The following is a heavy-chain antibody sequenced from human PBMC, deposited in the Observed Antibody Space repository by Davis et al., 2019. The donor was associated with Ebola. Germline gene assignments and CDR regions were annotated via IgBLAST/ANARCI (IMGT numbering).Heavy chain of an antibody. V-gene: IGHV4-39*07. CDR2: VYHSGST. Sequence: SETLSLTCTDSGVSITSSDYYWGWVRQPPGKGLEWVGSVYHSGSTYYNPSLKSRVTISLDTSKNQFSLKLSSVTAADTAVYYCARRLAVGPGYMDVWGKGTTVTVSS. J-gene: IGHJ6*03. D-gene: IGHD6-19*01. CDR3: ARRLAVGPGYMDV. CDR1: GVSITSSDYY.